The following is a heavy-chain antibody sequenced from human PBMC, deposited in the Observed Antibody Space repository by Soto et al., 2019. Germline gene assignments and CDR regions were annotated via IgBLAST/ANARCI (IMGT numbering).Heavy chain of an antibody. CDR3: ARDLGYCSGGSCYYYMDV. J-gene: IGHJ6*03. CDR2: IVVGSGNT. CDR1: GFTFTTSA. D-gene: IGHD2-15*01. Sequence: GASVKVSCKASGFTFTTSAVQWVRQARGQRLEWIGWIVVGSGNTKYAQKFQERVTITRDMSTSTAYMELSSLRSEDTAVYYCARDLGYCSGGSCYYYMDVWGKGTTVTVSS. V-gene: IGHV1-58*01.